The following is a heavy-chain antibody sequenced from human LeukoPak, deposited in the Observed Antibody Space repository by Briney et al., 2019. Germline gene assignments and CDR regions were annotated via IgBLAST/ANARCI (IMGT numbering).Heavy chain of an antibody. CDR3: ARDRRLGMDHDAFDI. J-gene: IGHJ3*02. D-gene: IGHD6-25*01. Sequence: GGSLRLSCAASGFTFSSYSMNWVRQAPGKGLEWVSSISSSSSYIYYADSVKGRFTISRHNAKNSLYLQMNSLRAEDTAVYYCARDRRLGMDHDAFDIWGQGTMVTVSS. CDR1: GFTFSSYS. CDR2: ISSSSSYI. V-gene: IGHV3-21*01.